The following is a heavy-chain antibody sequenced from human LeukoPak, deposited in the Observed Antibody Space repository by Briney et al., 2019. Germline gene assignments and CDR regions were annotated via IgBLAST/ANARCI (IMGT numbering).Heavy chain of an antibody. CDR2: ISGSGGST. D-gene: IGHD6-13*01. V-gene: IGHV3-23*01. CDR1: GFTFSSYA. J-gene: IGHJ3*02. Sequence: GGSLRLSCAASGFTFSSYAMSWVRQAPGKGLEWVSAISGSGGSTYYADSVKGRFTISRDNSKNMLYLQMNSLRAEDTAVYYCAKVTQQQDAFDIWGQGTMVTVSS. CDR3: AKVTQQQDAFDI.